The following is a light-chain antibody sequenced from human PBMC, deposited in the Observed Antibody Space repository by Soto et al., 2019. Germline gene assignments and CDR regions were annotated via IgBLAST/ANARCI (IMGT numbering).Light chain of an antibody. CDR3: QQYNFWPPWT. V-gene: IGKV3-15*01. CDR1: QNVRGY. Sequence: EIVLTQSPGTLSLSPGERATLSCRASQNVRGYLAWYQQKPGQAPRLLIYGASTRATGIPARFNGSGSGTEFTLTISSLQSEDFAVYYCQQYNFWPPWTFGQGTKVDIK. J-gene: IGKJ1*01. CDR2: GAS.